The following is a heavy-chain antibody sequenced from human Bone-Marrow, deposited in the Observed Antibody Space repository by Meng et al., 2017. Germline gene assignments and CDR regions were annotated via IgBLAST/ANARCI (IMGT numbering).Heavy chain of an antibody. D-gene: IGHD6-19*01. J-gene: IGHJ3*02. CDR3: ARDHSSGWYYGARYDI. Sequence: GESLKISCAASGFTFSDYYMSWIRQAPGKGLEWVSYISSSGSTIYYADSVKGRFTISRDNAKNSLYLQMNSLRAEDTAVYYCARDHSSGWYYGARYDIWGQGTMVTVSS. V-gene: IGHV3-11*04. CDR2: ISSSGSTI. CDR1: GFTFSDYY.